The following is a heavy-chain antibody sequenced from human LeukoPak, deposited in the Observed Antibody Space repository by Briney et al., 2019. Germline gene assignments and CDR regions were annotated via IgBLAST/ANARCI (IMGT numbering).Heavy chain of an antibody. Sequence: GGSLRLSCAASGITFSSYSMNWVRQAPGKGLEWVSSISSSSSYIYYADSVKGRFTISRDNAKNSLYLQMSNLRAEDTAVYFYARGGGLDVWGQGATVTVSS. J-gene: IGHJ6*02. CDR1: GITFSSYS. CDR2: ISSSSSYI. V-gene: IGHV3-21*04. CDR3: ARGGGLDV. D-gene: IGHD3-16*01.